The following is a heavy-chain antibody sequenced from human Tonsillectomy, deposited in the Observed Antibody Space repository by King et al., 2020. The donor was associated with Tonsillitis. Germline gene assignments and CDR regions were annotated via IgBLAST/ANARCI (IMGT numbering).Heavy chain of an antibody. J-gene: IGHJ3*01. CDR1: GVTLNNYW. Sequence: VQLVESGGGLVQPGGSLRLSCSAFGVTLNNYWMTWVRRAPGKGLEWVANIREDGNLEYYIDSVGGRFTISRDNARNSVYLQMNSLRAGDTAVYYCARDTNYFDGNLYYDVFDLWGQGTMVTVSS. CDR3: ARDTNYFDGNLYYDVFDL. V-gene: IGHV3-7*03. CDR2: IREDGNLE. D-gene: IGHD3-22*01.